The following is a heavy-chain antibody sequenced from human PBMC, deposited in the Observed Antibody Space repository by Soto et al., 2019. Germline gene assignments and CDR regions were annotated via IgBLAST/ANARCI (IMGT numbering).Heavy chain of an antibody. D-gene: IGHD3-10*01. CDR3: ARAQGSGFLVS. V-gene: IGHV4-39*07. CDR2: IYYSGST. J-gene: IGHJ4*02. Sequence: PSETLSLTCTVSGGSISSSSYYWGWIRQPPGKGLEWIGSIYYSGSTYYNPSLKSRVTISIDRSKNQFSLKLSSVTAADTAVYYCARAQGSGFLVSWGQGTLVTVSS. CDR1: GGSISSSSYY.